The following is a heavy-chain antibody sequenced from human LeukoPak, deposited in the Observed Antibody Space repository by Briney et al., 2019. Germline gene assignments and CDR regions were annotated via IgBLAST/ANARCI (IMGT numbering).Heavy chain of an antibody. Sequence: TSETLSLTCAVSGGSISSTNWWSWVRQPPEKGLEWIGQIYHSGATNYNPSLKSRVTLSIDNSKNQFSLQLNSVTPEDTAVYYCARGRGMRGYYETYDYWGQGTLVTVSS. CDR1: GGSISSTNW. CDR2: IYHSGAT. CDR3: ARGRGMRGYYETYDY. J-gene: IGHJ4*02. V-gene: IGHV4-4*02. D-gene: IGHD3-3*01.